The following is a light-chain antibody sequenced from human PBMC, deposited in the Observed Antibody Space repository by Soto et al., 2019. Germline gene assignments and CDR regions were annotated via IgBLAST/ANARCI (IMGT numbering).Light chain of an antibody. CDR1: SSDVGGYDY. CDR2: EVN. CDR3: SSYAGSSSYV. V-gene: IGLV2-8*01. Sequence: QSALTQLPSASGSPGQSVTISCTGTSSDVGGYDYVSWYQQHPGKAPKLMIYEVNKRPSGVPDRFSGSKSGNTASLTVSGLQAEDEADYYCSSYAGSSSYVFGTGTKLTVL. J-gene: IGLJ1*01.